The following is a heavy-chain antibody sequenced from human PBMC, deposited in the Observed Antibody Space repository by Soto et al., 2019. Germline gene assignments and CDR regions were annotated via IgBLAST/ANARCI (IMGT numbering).Heavy chain of an antibody. V-gene: IGHV3-30*18. D-gene: IGHD1-7*01. J-gene: IGHJ4*02. CDR1: GFNFDNDG. CDR2: ITYDGSFQ. CDR3: AKDRVGGTFYTPLGF. Sequence: HPGGSLRLSCQASGFNFDNDGMHWLRQAPGKGLEWVAVITYDGSFQYYADSVKGRFTISRDNSKNTLLLHLNTLRPEDTAVYHCAKDRVGGTFYTPLGFWGQGTLVTVSS.